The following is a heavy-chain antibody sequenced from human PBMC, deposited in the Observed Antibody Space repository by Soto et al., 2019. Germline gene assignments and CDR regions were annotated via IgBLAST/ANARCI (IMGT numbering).Heavy chain of an antibody. D-gene: IGHD3-10*01. Sequence: QVQLQESGPGLVKPSETLSLTCSVSGGSIRNYYWNWIRQPAGKGLEWIGRIYTSGNSDYNPSLKSRVTMSADSSKNQLSLRLSSVTAAYSAVYYCARLWFGKPPGYLDYWGQGIRVTISS. CDR2: IYTSGNS. CDR1: GGSIRNYY. J-gene: IGHJ4*02. CDR3: ARLWFGKPPGYLDY. V-gene: IGHV4-4*07.